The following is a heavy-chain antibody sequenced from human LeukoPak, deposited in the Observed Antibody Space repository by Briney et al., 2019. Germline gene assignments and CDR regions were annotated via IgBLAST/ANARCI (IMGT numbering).Heavy chain of an antibody. V-gene: IGHV3-30*04. CDR3: ARGPPPYYGMDV. CDR2: ISYDGSNK. Sequence: GGSLRLSCAASGFTFSSYAMHWVRQAPGKGLEWVAVISYDGSNKYYADSVKGRFTISRDNSKNTLYLQMNSLRAEDTAVYYCARGPPPYYGMDVWGQGTTVTVSS. J-gene: IGHJ6*02. CDR1: GFTFSSYA.